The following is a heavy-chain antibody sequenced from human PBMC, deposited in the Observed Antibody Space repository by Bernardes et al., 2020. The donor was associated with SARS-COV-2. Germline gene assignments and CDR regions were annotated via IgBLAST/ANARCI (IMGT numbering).Heavy chain of an antibody. CDR1: GIDFKNAW. Sequence: GGSLRLSRAASGIDFKNAWMSWVRQAPGKGLEWVGRIKSKGDGETTDYAAPVKGRFTISRDDSKNTLYLQMNSLKSEDTAVYYCAKERAAYYDFWSGYGRIDYWGQGTLVTVSS. V-gene: IGHV3-15*01. CDR3: AKERAAYYDFWSGYGRIDY. CDR2: IKSKGDGETT. J-gene: IGHJ4*02. D-gene: IGHD3-3*01.